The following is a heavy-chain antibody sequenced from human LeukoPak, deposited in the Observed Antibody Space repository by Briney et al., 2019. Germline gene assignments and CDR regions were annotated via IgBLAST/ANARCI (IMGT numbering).Heavy chain of an antibody. CDR3: VRASWCLGGPSCSKRYFDL. V-gene: IGHV1-8*01. CDR1: GYTFTSYD. J-gene: IGHJ2*01. D-gene: IGHD2-2*01. Sequence: ASVKVSCKASGYTFTSYDINLVRQATGQGLEWMGWMNPNSGNTDYAQKFQGRVTMTRNTSISTAYLELSSLRSEDTAVYYCVRASWCLGGPSCSKRYFDLWGRGTLVTVSS. CDR2: MNPNSGNT.